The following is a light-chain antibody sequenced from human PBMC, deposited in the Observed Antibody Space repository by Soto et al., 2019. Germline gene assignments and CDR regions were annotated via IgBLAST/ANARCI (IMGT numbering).Light chain of an antibody. CDR1: QTVSTY. V-gene: IGKV3-11*01. CDR2: DAS. Sequence: EIVWSQYAVTLSLSPGDRATLSCRASQTVSTYLAWYQQKPGQATRRLIYDASNRATGIPARFSGRGSGTDFTLTISSLEPADFAVYYGQQRNNWPPDITFGEGTRLDIK. J-gene: IGKJ5*01. CDR3: QQRNNWPPDIT.